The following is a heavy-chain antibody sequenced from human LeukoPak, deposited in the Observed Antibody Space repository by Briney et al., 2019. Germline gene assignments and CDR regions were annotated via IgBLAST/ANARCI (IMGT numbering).Heavy chain of an antibody. CDR3: ARDAGYYYDSSGYSITAEYFQH. D-gene: IGHD3-22*01. CDR2: IYTSEST. CDR1: GDSISSGSYY. V-gene: IGHV4-61*02. Sequence: SETLSLTCTVSGDSISSGSYYWSWIRQPAGEGLEWIGRIYTSESTNYNPSLKSLVTISADTSKNQFSLKLRSVTAADTAVYYCARDAGYYYDSSGYSITAEYFQHWGQGTLVTVSS. J-gene: IGHJ1*01.